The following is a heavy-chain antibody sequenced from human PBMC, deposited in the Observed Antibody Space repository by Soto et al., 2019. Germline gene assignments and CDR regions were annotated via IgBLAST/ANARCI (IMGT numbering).Heavy chain of an antibody. D-gene: IGHD3-9*01. V-gene: IGHV4-61*01. CDR1: GGSVSSGSYY. CDR2: IYYSGST. Sequence: SETLSLTCTVSGGSVSSGSYYWSWIRQPPGKGLEWIGYIYYSGSTNYNPSLKSRVTISVDTSKNQFSLKLSSVTAADTAVYYCARAPTGSGQSMDVWGQGTTVT. J-gene: IGHJ6*02. CDR3: ARAPTGSGQSMDV.